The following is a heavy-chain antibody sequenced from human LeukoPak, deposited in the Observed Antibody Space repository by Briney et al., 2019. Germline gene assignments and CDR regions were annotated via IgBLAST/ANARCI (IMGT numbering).Heavy chain of an antibody. V-gene: IGHV1-8*01. D-gene: IGHD1-14*01. J-gene: IGHJ4*02. CDR1: GYIFTDYD. Sequence: ASVKVSCKTSGYIFTDYDINWVRQGTGQGLEWMGWMNPYSGSTGYAQNFQGRVTMTRDTSITTAYMELSSLTSEDTAVYYCARLHRHQLPKSDYWGQGTLVTVSS. CDR3: ARLHRHQLPKSDY. CDR2: MNPYSGST.